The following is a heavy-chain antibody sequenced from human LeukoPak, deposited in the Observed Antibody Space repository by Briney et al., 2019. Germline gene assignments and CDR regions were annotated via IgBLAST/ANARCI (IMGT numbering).Heavy chain of an antibody. CDR2: IIPILGIA. J-gene: IGHJ3*02. CDR3: ARDYTSWRTTEMQFDI. D-gene: IGHD4-11*01. CDR1: GGTFSSYA. Sequence: SVKVSCKASGGTFSSYAISWVRQAPGQGLEWMGRIIPILGIANYAQKFQGRVTITADKSTSTAYMELSSLRSEDTAVYYCARDYTSWRTTEMQFDIWGQGTMVTVSS. V-gene: IGHV1-69*04.